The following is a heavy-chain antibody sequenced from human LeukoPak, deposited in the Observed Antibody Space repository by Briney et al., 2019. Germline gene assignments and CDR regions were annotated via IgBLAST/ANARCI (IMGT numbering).Heavy chain of an antibody. CDR2: INPNSGGT. CDR1: GYTFTGYY. Sequence: GSSVKVSCKASGYTFTGYYMHWVRQAPGQGLEWMGWINPNSGGTNYAQKFQGRVTMTRDTSISTAYMELSRLRSDDTAVYYCARLGADSSSWYFWFDYWGQGTLVTVSS. D-gene: IGHD6-13*01. CDR3: ARLGADSSSWYFWFDY. J-gene: IGHJ4*02. V-gene: IGHV1-2*02.